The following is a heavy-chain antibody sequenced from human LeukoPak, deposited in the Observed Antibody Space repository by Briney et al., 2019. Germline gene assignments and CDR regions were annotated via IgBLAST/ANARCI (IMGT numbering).Heavy chain of an antibody. J-gene: IGHJ4*01. Sequence: GASVKVSCKASGGTFSSYAISWVRQAPGQGLEWMGGIIPIFGTANYAQKFQGRVTITADKSTSTAYMELSSLRSEDTAVYYCARARWTSSGTTYYLDYWGQGTLVTVSS. CDR1: GGTFSSYA. V-gene: IGHV1-69*06. CDR3: ARARWTSSGTTYYLDY. D-gene: IGHD3-10*01. CDR2: IIPIFGTA.